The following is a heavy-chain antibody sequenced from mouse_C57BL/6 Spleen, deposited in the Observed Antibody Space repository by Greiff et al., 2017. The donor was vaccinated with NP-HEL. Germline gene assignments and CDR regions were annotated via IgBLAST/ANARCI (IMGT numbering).Heavy chain of an antibody. D-gene: IGHD1-1*01. J-gene: IGHJ3*01. Sequence: DVKLVESGGGLVKPGGSLKLSCAASGFTFSDYGMHWVRQAPEKGLEWVAYISSGSSTIYYADTVKGRFTISRDNAKNTLFLQMTSLRSEDTAMYYCARNHYYGSSAWFAYWGQGTLVTVSA. CDR3: ARNHYYGSSAWFAY. CDR2: ISSGSSTI. CDR1: GFTFSDYG. V-gene: IGHV5-17*01.